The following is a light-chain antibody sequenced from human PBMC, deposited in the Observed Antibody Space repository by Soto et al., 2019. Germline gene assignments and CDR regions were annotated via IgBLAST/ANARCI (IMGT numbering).Light chain of an antibody. CDR2: GSS. J-gene: IGKJ5*01. Sequence: EIVLTQSPATLSVSPGESVTLSCRASQLFSSNLAWYKRRPGPDQRTLIYGSSTRATGVQDPFSGSASGQEFTLTISSLQSEDFGVYYRQQYNDWPRNFGKGTRLQI. CDR3: QQYNDWPRN. V-gene: IGKV3-15*01. CDR1: QLFSSN.